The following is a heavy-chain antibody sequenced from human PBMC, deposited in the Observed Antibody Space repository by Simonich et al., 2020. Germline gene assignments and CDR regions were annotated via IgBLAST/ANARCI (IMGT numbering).Heavy chain of an antibody. J-gene: IGHJ3*02. CDR2: FEPEEGET. Sequence: EVQLVQSGAEVKKPGATVKISCKVSGYTFTNYYKHWVQQAPGKGLGGMGLFEPEEGETIYAEKFQGRVTITADTSTDTAYMELSSLRSEDTAVYYCATGFEYSSSSWAFDIWGQGTMVTVSS. CDR3: ATGFEYSSSSWAFDI. D-gene: IGHD6-6*01. CDR1: GYTFTNYY. V-gene: IGHV1-69-2*01.